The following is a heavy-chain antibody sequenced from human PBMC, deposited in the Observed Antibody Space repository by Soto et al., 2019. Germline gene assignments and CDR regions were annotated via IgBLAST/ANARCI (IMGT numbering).Heavy chain of an antibody. CDR3: ARHHGDSGHDDVDY. CDR1: GYTFTGYY. Sequence: ASVKVSCKASGYTFTGYYMHWVRQAPGQGLEWMGWINANRGGTNYAQAFQDRVTMTRDTSISTVYMELSRLRSDDTAVYYCARHHGDSGHDDVDYWGQGTLLTVSS. J-gene: IGHJ4*02. V-gene: IGHV1-2*02. CDR2: INANRGGT. D-gene: IGHD5-12*01.